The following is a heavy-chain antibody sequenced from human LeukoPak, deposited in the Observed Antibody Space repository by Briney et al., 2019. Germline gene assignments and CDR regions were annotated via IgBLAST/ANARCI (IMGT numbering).Heavy chain of an antibody. CDR3: ARASSGGSGWDPDY. CDR2: IWYDGSNK. J-gene: IGHJ4*02. V-gene: IGHV3-33*01. Sequence: GGSLRLSCAASGFTFSSYGMHWVRQAPGKGLEWVAVIWYDGSNKCYVDSVKGRFTISRDNSKNTLYLQMNSLRAEDTAVYYCARASSGGSGWDPDYWGQGTLVTVSS. CDR1: GFTFSSYG. D-gene: IGHD6-19*01.